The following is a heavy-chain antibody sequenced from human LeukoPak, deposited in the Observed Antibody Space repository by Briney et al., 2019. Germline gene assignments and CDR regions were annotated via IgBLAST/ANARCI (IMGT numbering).Heavy chain of an antibody. CDR2: IYSGGST. CDR1: GFTVSSNY. Sequence: QTGGSLRLSCAASGFTVSSNYMGWVRQAPGKGLEWVSVIYSGGSTYYADSVKGRFTISRDNSKNTLYLQMNRLRAEDAAVYYCAKFYDILTGYFDHWGQGTLVTVSS. V-gene: IGHV3-66*01. CDR3: AKFYDILTGYFDH. J-gene: IGHJ4*02. D-gene: IGHD3-9*01.